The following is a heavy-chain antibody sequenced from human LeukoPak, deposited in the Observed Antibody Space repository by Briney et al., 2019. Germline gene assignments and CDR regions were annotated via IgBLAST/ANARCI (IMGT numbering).Heavy chain of an antibody. Sequence: GGSLRLSCAASGFFFSSYGMHWVRLAPGKGLEWVALICYDGSNKYYADSVKGRFTISRDNSKNTLSLQMNSLRAEDTAVYYCARAHYNWNEPPFDSWGQGTLVTVSS. D-gene: IGHD1-20*01. J-gene: IGHJ4*02. CDR2: ICYDGSNK. V-gene: IGHV3-33*01. CDR3: ARAHYNWNEPPFDS. CDR1: GFFFSSYG.